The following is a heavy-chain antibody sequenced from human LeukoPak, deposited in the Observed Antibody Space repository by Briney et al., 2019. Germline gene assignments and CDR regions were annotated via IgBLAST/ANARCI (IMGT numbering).Heavy chain of an antibody. Sequence: GGSLRLSCAASGFTFSSYSMNWVRQAPGKGLEWVSSISSSSSYIYYADSVKGRFTISRDNAKNSLYLQMNSLRAEDTAVYYCARVPREYPVAYYFDYWGQGTLVTVSS. CDR3: ARVPREYPVAYYFDY. CDR2: ISSSSSYI. J-gene: IGHJ4*02. D-gene: IGHD2/OR15-2a*01. CDR1: GFTFSSYS. V-gene: IGHV3-21*01.